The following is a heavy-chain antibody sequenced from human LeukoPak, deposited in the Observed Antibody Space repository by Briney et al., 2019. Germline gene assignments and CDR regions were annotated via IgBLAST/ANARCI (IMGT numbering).Heavy chain of an antibody. CDR3: ANQFAFGSGGYYMDV. Sequence: SETLSLTCTVSGGSISSSSYYWGWIRQPPGKGLEWIGSIYYSGSTYYNPSLKSRVTISVDTSKNQFSLKLSSVTAADTAVYYCANQFAFGSGGYYMDVWGKGTTVTVSS. CDR1: GGSISSSSYY. CDR2: IYYSGST. D-gene: IGHD3-10*01. V-gene: IGHV4-39*01. J-gene: IGHJ6*03.